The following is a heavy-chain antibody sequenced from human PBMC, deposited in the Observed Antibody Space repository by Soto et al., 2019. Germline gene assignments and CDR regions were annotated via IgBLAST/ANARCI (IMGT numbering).Heavy chain of an antibody. CDR3: ARQAYDSSGYRYFDF. J-gene: IGHJ4*02. V-gene: IGHV5-51*01. CDR2: IYPDDSHT. D-gene: IGHD3-22*01. Sequence: GGSLKVSCQPSGFSFTIHWIGLGREMPGKGLEWMGIIYPDDSHTTYRPSFQGQVTISADKSNGTAYLQWSSLRASDTAIYFCARQAYDSSGYRYFDFWGQGTLVTVSS. CDR1: GFSFTIHW.